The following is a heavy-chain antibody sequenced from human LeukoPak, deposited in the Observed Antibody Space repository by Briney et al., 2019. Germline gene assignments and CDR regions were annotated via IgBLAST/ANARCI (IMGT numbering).Heavy chain of an antibody. V-gene: IGHV4-39*01. CDR2: IYYSGST. D-gene: IGHD3-16*02. CDR3: ARHSRVYDSVWGSYRNMGQFDY. CDR1: GGSISSSSYY. Sequence: PSETLSLTCTVSGGSISSSSYYWGWIRQPPGKGLEWIGSIYYSGSTYYNPSLKSRVTISVDTSKNQFSLKLSSVTAADTAVYYCARHSRVYDSVWGSYRNMGQFDYWGQGTLVTVSS. J-gene: IGHJ4*02.